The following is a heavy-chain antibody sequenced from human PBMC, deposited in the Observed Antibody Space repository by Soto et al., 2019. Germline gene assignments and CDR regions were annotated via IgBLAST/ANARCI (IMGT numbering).Heavy chain of an antibody. V-gene: IGHV4-59*08. Sequence: TLSLTCTVSGGSISSYYWSWIRQPPGKGLEWIGYIYYSGSTNYNPSLKSRVTISVDTSKNQFSLKLSSVTAADTAVYYCARRTGGDSSFHIYFDYWGQGTLVTVSS. CDR2: IYYSGST. CDR3: ARRTGGDSSFHIYFDY. J-gene: IGHJ4*02. D-gene: IGHD6-13*01. CDR1: GGSISSYY.